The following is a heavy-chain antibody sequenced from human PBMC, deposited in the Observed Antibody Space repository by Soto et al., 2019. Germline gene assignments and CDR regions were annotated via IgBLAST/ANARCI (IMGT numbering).Heavy chain of an antibody. D-gene: IGHD3-22*01. Sequence: PGESLKISCKGSGYSFTSYWISWVRQMPGKGLEWMGRIDPSDSYTNYSPSFQGHVTISADKSISTAYLQWSSLKASDTAMYYCASPLEDSSGHYGYWGQGTLVTVSS. CDR2: IDPSDSYT. V-gene: IGHV5-10-1*01. J-gene: IGHJ4*02. CDR1: GYSFTSYW. CDR3: ASPLEDSSGHYGY.